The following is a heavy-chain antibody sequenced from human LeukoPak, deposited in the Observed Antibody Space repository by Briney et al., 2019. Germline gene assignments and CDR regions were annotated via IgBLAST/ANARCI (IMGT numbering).Heavy chain of an antibody. D-gene: IGHD3-22*01. CDR2: VSTNDGNT. CDR1: GYTFTNYH. Sequence: ASVKVSCKASGYTFTNYHIAWVRQAPGLGLEWMGWVSTNDGNTVYAQRLQGRVTMTTDTSTSVAYMELRSLTSDDTAVYYCTRAPPGMTMMTDYWGQGTLVTVSS. V-gene: IGHV1-18*01. CDR3: TRAPPGMTMMTDY. J-gene: IGHJ4*02.